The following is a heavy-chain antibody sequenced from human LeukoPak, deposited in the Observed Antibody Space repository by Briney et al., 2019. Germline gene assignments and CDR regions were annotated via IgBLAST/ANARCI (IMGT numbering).Heavy chain of an antibody. V-gene: IGHV4-39*01. D-gene: IGHD1-26*01. CDR1: GGSISSSSYY. CDR2: IYYSGST. Sequence: SETLSLTCTVSGGSISSSSYYWGWIRQPPGKGPEWIGSIYYSGSTYYNPSLKSRVTISVDTSKNQFSLKLSSVTAADTAVYYCARQVLDSGSYYGGYYFDYWGQGTLVTVSS. CDR3: ARQVLDSGSYYGGYYFDY. J-gene: IGHJ4*02.